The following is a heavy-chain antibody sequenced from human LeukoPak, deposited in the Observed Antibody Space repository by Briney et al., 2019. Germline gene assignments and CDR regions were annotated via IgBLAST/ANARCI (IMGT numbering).Heavy chain of an antibody. V-gene: IGHV4-39*07. CDR3: ARASYSYDINGWVPFDY. Sequence: SETLSLTCTVSGGSISSSSYYWGWIRQPPGKGLGWIGSIYYSGSTYYNPSLRSRVTISVDTSKNQFSLRLSSVTAADTAVYYCARASYSYDINGWVPFDYWGQGTLVTVSS. D-gene: IGHD3-22*01. CDR1: GGSISSSSYY. CDR2: IYYSGST. J-gene: IGHJ4*02.